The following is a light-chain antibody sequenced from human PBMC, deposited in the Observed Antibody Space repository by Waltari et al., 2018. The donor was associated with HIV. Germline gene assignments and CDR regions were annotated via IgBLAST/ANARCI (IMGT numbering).Light chain of an antibody. CDR3: AAWDASLNAPV. Sequence: QSVLTQSPSTSGTPGQRVTISCSGSSSNVGTKTVNWYQKVPGTAPKLLIHTNDKRRKGGHDRFAASKAGGSASLAISGVRSEDEADYYCAAWDASLNAPVFGGGTKLTVL. J-gene: IGLJ2*01. CDR2: TND. CDR1: SSNVGTKT. V-gene: IGLV1-44*01.